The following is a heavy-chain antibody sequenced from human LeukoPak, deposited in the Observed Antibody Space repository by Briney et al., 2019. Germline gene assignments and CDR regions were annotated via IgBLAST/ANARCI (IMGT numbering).Heavy chain of an antibody. Sequence: SETLSLTCTVSGGSISSYYWSWIRQPPGKGLEWVGYIYYSGSTNYNPSLKSRVTITVDTSKNQSSMKLSSETAADTAVYYCASGMVIAPFDYWGQRTLGTVSS. J-gene: IGHJ4*02. CDR1: GGSISSYY. V-gene: IGHV4-59*01. D-gene: IGHD2-21*01. CDR2: IYYSGST. CDR3: ASGMVIAPFDY.